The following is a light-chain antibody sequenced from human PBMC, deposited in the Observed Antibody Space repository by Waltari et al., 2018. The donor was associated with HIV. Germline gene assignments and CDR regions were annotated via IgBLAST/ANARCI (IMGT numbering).Light chain of an antibody. V-gene: IGLV7-43*01. CDR2: STT. CDR1: TGAVTTKNL. J-gene: IGLJ3*02. CDR3: LLYYGGAWV. Sequence: QIVVTQEPSLTVSPGGTVPLTCASSTGAVTTKNLLNWFQQKPGQAPRALIYSTTNRNSWTPARFSGSLLGGKAALTLSGVQPEDEAEYYCLLYYGGAWVFGGGTKLTVL.